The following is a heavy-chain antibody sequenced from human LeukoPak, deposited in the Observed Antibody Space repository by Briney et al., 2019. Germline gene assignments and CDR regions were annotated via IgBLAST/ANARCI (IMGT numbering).Heavy chain of an antibody. Sequence: SVKVSCKASGGTFGSYAISWVRQAPGQGLEWMGGIIPIFGTANYAQKFQGRVTITADESTSTAYMELSSLRSEDTAVYYCARDMGGDYTQFHFDYWGQGTLVTVSS. CDR3: ARDMGGDYTQFHFDY. CDR2: IIPIFGTA. CDR1: GGTFGSYA. V-gene: IGHV1-69*13. J-gene: IGHJ4*02. D-gene: IGHD4-17*01.